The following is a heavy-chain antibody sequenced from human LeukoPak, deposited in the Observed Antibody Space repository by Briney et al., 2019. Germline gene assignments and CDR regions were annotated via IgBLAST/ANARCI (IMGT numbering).Heavy chain of an antibody. Sequence: SETLSLTCTVSGYSISSGYYWGWIRQPPGNGLEWIGSIYHSGSTYYNPSLKSRVTISVDTSKNQFSLKLSSVTAADTAVYYCARFYYGSGSIDYWGQGTLVTVSS. J-gene: IGHJ4*02. D-gene: IGHD3-10*01. CDR2: IYHSGST. CDR3: ARFYYGSGSIDY. CDR1: GYSISSGYY. V-gene: IGHV4-38-2*02.